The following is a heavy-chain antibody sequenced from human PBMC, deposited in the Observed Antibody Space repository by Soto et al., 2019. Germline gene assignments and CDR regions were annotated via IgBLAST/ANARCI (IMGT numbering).Heavy chain of an antibody. V-gene: IGHV5-51*01. Sequence: AEGLSTPIKSSWYRLTRYSMSWVRPLAGKGLGWMGSIYPADSDTRYSPSFQGQVTISADKSIRTAYLEWSSLKASDSAMYYCARFPHSTTSYYDHSYGMDVWGQGTTVTVSS. J-gene: IGHJ6*02. CDR1: WYRLTRYS. D-gene: IGHD6-13*01. CDR3: ARFPHSTTSYYDHSYGMDV. CDR2: IYPADSDT.